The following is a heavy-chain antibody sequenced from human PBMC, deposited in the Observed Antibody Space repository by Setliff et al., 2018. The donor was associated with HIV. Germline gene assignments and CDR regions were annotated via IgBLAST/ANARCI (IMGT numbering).Heavy chain of an antibody. Sequence: PGGSLRLSCAASGFTFSSYWMHWVRQAPGKGLVWVSHISNDGTRTNYADSVKGRFSISRDNAKNTLYLQMNSLRAEDTAVYYCARSVIGYYYYGMDVWGQGTLVTVSS. V-gene: IGHV3-74*01. D-gene: IGHD3-10*01. CDR1: GFTFSSYW. CDR2: ISNDGTRT. CDR3: ARSVIGYYYYGMDV. J-gene: IGHJ6*02.